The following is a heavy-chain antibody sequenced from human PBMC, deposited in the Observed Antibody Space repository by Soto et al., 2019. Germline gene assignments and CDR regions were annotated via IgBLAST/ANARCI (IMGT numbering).Heavy chain of an antibody. CDR3: ARAGDIVDFDI. J-gene: IGHJ3*02. CDR2: INSYGSST. CDR1: GFTLSDYW. Sequence: AGSLRLSCVGSGFTLSDYWIHWVRQAPGKGLVWVSRINSYGSSTSYADSVKGRFTISRDNAKNTLYLQMNSLRAEDTALYYCARAGDIVDFDIWGQGTMVPVSS. V-gene: IGHV3-74*01. D-gene: IGHD2-15*01.